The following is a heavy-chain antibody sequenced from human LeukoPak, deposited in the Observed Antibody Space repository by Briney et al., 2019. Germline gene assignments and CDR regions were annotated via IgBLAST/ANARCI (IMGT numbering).Heavy chain of an antibody. CDR2: IYHGGTT. CDR3: ARRVATVTDDAFDI. D-gene: IGHD4-17*01. V-gene: IGHV4-4*02. J-gene: IGHJ3*02. CDR1: GASISNSDW. Sequence: PSETLSLTCSVSGASISNSDWWTWVRQPPGEGLEWIGEIYHGGTTKYNPSLKSRVTISVDTSKNQFSLKLSSVTAADTAVYYCARRVATVTDDAFDIWGQGTMVTVSS.